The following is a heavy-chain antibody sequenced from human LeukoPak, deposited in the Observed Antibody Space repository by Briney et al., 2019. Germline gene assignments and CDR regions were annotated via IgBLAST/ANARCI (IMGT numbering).Heavy chain of an antibody. V-gene: IGHV1-46*01. CDR3: ARAGGYYYFDY. D-gene: IGHD3-22*01. Sequence: PKASVEVSCKASGYTFTSYYMHWVRQAPGQGLEWMGIINPSGGSTSYAQKFRGRVTMTRDTSTSTVYMELSSLRSEDTAVYYCARAGGYYYFDYWGQGTLVTVSS. J-gene: IGHJ4*02. CDR2: INPSGGST. CDR1: GYTFTSYY.